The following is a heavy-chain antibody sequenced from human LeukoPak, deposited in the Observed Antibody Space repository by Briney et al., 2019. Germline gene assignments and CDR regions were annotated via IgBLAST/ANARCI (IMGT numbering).Heavy chain of an antibody. CDR1: GYTFTGYY. V-gene: IGHV1-2*02. J-gene: IGHJ5*02. CDR2: INPNSGGT. D-gene: IGHD3-22*01. CDR3: ARDPRYYDSSGYYVRVWFDP. Sequence: GASVKVSCKASGYTFTGYYMHWVRQAPGQGLEWMGWINPNSGGTNYAQKFQGRVTMTRDTSISTAYMELSRLRSDDTAVYYCARDPRYYDSSGYYVRVWFDPWGQGTLVTVSS.